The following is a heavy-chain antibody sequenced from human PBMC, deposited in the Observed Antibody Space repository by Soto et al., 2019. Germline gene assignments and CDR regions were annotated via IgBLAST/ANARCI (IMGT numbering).Heavy chain of an antibody. J-gene: IGHJ6*02. D-gene: IGHD6-19*01. CDR1: GLTVRSNY. CDR3: AGEVGSGRWYYYYFGMDA. CDR2: IFSGAST. Sequence: EVQLVETGGGLIQPGGSLRLSCAASGLTVRSNYMSWVRQAPGKGLEWVSLIFSGASTYYADSVKGRFTISRDNSKNMVYLQMNSLRAEDTAVYYCAGEVGSGRWYYYYFGMDAWGQGTTVTVSS. V-gene: IGHV3-53*02.